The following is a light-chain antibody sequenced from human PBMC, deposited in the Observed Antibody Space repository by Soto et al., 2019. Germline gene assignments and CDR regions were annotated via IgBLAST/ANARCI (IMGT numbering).Light chain of an antibody. CDR2: SNN. CDR1: SSNIGSNT. V-gene: IGLV1-44*01. J-gene: IGLJ3*02. CDR3: AAWDDTLNVCV. Sequence: QSVLTQPPSASGTPRQRVTISCSGSSSNIGSNTVNWYQQLPGTAPKLLIYSNNQRPSGVPDRFSGSKSGTSASLAISGLQSDDEADYYCAAWDDTLNVCVFGGGTKLTVL.